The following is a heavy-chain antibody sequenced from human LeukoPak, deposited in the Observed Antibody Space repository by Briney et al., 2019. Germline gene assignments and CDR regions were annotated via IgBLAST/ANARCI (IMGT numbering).Heavy chain of an antibody. J-gene: IGHJ4*02. CDR3: AAMVRGVTFDY. CDR1: GGSFSGYY. D-gene: IGHD3-10*01. V-gene: IGHV4-34*01. CDR2: INHSGST. Sequence: SETLSLTCAVYGGSFSGYYWSWIRQPPGKGLEWIGEINHSGSTNYNPSLWSRVTISVDTSKNQFSLKLSSVTAADTAVYYCAAMVRGVTFDYWGQGTLVTVSS.